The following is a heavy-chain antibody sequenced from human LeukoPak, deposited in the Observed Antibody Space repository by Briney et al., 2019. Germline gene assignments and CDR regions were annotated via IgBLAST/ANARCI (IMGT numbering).Heavy chain of an antibody. D-gene: IGHD3-9*01. CDR2: SPYDGSNE. CDR1: GFTFSSFG. Sequence: PGGSLRLSCVASGFTFSSFGMHWVRQAPGKGLEWVAVSPYDGSNEYYADSVKGRFTISRDNSKNTLYLQMNSLRPEDTAVYYCAKNILTGYYNVGSLDYWGQGTLVTVSS. V-gene: IGHV3-30*18. CDR3: AKNILTGYYNVGSLDY. J-gene: IGHJ4*02.